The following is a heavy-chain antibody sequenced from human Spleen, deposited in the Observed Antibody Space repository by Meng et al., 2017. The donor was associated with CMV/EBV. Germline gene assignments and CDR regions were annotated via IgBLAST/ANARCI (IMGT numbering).Heavy chain of an antibody. D-gene: IGHD3-22*01. CDR2: INPNSGGT. CDR1: GYTFTGYY. Sequence: QVQVVQSGAEWKKPGASVKVSCKASGYTFTGYYMHWVRQAPGQGLEWMGWINPNSGGTNYAQKFQGRVTMTRDTSISTAYMELSRLRSDDTAVYYCARLYYDSSGYYYLDYWGQGTLVTVSS. V-gene: IGHV1-2*02. J-gene: IGHJ4*02. CDR3: ARLYYDSSGYYYLDY.